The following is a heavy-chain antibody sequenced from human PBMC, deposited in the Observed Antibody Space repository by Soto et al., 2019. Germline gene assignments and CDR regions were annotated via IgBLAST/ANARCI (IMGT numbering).Heavy chain of an antibody. CDR1: GGTFSSYT. CDR3: ARDQTGMGGNDAFDI. CDR2: IIPILGIA. J-gene: IGHJ3*02. D-gene: IGHD1-1*01. V-gene: IGHV1-69*08. Sequence: QVQLVQSGAEVKKPGSSVKVSCKASGGTFSSYTISWVRQAPGQGLEWMGRIIPILGIANYAQKFQGRVTITADKSTSTAYMELSSLRSEDTAVYYCARDQTGMGGNDAFDIWGQGIMVTVSS.